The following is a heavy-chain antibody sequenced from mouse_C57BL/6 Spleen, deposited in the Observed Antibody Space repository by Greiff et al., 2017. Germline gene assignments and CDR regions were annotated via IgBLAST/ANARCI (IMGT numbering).Heavy chain of an antibody. CDR2: ISDGGSYT. V-gene: IGHV5-4*01. Sequence: EVNVVESGGGLVKPGGSLKLSCATSGFTFSSYAMSWARQTPEKRLEWVATISDGGSYTYYPDNVKGRFTISRDNAKNNLYLQMSHLKSEDTAMYYCARDGGYSNYGRDAMDYWGQGTSVTVSS. CDR1: GFTFSSYA. J-gene: IGHJ4*01. CDR3: ARDGGYSNYGRDAMDY. D-gene: IGHD2-5*01.